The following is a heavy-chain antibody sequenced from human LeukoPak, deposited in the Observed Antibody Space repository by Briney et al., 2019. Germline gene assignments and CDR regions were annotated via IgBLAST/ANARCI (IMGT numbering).Heavy chain of an antibody. V-gene: IGHV3-15*01. CDR3: TTDLRWELRPLDY. D-gene: IGHD1-26*01. CDR1: GFTFSNAW. CDR2: IRSNTDGGTA. J-gene: IGHJ4*02. Sequence: RSGGSLRLSCAASGFTFSNAWMSWVRQAPGKGLEWVGRIRSNTDGGTADYAAPVKGRFTISRDDSKNTPFLQMNSLKTEDTAVYYCTTDLRWELRPLDYWGQGTLVTVSS.